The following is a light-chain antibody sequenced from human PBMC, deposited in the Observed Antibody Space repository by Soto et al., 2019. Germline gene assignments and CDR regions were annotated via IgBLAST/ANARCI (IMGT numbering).Light chain of an antibody. V-gene: IGKV3-15*01. Sequence: VMTQSPAPLSVSPGGRATLFCRASQNVDISLAWYQQKPGQIPRLLIYGASTRATGIPARFSGSGSGTEFTLTISRLEPEDFAVYYCQQYGSSITFGQGTRLEIK. CDR3: QQYGSSIT. CDR1: QNVDIS. CDR2: GAS. J-gene: IGKJ5*01.